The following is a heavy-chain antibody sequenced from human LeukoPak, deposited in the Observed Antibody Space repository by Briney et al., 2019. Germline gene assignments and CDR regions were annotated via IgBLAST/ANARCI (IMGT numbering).Heavy chain of an antibody. J-gene: IGHJ6*02. CDR1: GYTLTELS. CDR3: ATAVNYDILTGYYRRGMDV. D-gene: IGHD3-9*01. CDR2: FDPEDGET. V-gene: IGHV1-24*01. Sequence: GALVKVSCKVSGYTLTELSMHWVRQAPGKGLEWMGGFDPEDGETIYAQKFQGRVTMSEDTSTDTAYMELSSLRSEDTAVYYCATAVNYDILTGYYRRGMDVWGQGTTVTVSS.